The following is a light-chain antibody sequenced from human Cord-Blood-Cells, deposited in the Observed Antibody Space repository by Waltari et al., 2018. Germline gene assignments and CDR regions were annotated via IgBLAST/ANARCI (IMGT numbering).Light chain of an antibody. CDR1: SSDVGSYNL. J-gene: IGLJ3*02. CDR3: CSYAGSSTWV. V-gene: IGLV2-23*01. CDR2: EGS. Sequence: QSALTQPASVSGSPGQSITISCTGTSSDVGSYNLVSWYQQHPGKAPKLMLYEGSKRPLGVSNRFSGSKSGNTASLTISGLQADDEADYYCCSYAGSSTWVFGGGTKLTVL.